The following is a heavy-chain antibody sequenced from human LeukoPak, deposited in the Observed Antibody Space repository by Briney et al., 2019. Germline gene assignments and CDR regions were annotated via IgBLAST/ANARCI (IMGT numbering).Heavy chain of an antibody. CDR1: GFTFSSYA. D-gene: IGHD3-22*01. CDR2: ISGGGGST. CDR3: ATGYYDSSGYYSGTFDY. Sequence: GGSLRLSCAASGFTFSSYAMSWVRQAPGKGLEWVSAISGGGGSTYYADSVKGRFTISRDNSKNTLYLQMNSLRAEDTAVYYCATGYYDSSGYYSGTFDYWGQGTLVTVSS. V-gene: IGHV3-23*01. J-gene: IGHJ4*02.